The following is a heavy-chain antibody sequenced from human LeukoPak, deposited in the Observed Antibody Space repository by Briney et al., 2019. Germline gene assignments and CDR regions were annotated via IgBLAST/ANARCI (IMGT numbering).Heavy chain of an antibody. CDR1: GFTVSSNY. Sequence: GGSLRLSCAASGFTVSSNYMSWVRQAPGKGMEWVSVIYSGGSTYYADSVKGRFTISRDNSKNTLYLQMNSLRAEDTAVYYCASGSGSYRTPYYYMDVWGTGTTVTVSS. CDR2: IYSGGST. D-gene: IGHD3-10*01. V-gene: IGHV3-53*01. J-gene: IGHJ6*03. CDR3: ASGSGSYRTPYYYMDV.